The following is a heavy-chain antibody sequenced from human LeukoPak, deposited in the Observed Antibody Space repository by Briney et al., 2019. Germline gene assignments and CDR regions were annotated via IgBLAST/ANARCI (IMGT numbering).Heavy chain of an antibody. CDR2: ISSSSSTI. D-gene: IGHD4-17*01. CDR3: AKGGASVTRYVDY. Sequence: GGSLRFSCAASGFTFSSYSMNWVRQAPGKGLEWVSYISSSSSTIYYADSVKGRFTISRDNAKNSLYLQMNSLRPEDTAVYYCAKGGASVTRYVDYWGQGTLVTVSS. J-gene: IGHJ4*02. CDR1: GFTFSSYS. V-gene: IGHV3-48*01.